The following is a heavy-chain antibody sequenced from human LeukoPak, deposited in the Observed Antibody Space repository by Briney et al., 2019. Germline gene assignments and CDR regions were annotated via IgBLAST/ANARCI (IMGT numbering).Heavy chain of an antibody. D-gene: IGHD2-21*02. CDR2: ISYDGSNK. Sequence: GGSLRLSCAASGFTFSSYGMHWVRQAPGKGLEWVAVISYDGSNKYYADSVKGRFTISRDNSKNTLYLQMNSLRAEDTAVYYCASGFYCGGDCPGYWGQGTLVTVSS. CDR1: GFTFSSYG. J-gene: IGHJ4*02. V-gene: IGHV3-30*03. CDR3: ASGFYCGGDCPGY.